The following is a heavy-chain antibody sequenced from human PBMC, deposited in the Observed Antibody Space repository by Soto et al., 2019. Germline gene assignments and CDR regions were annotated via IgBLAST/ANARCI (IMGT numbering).Heavy chain of an antibody. Sequence: QVQLLQSGAEVKKPGSSVKVSCKASGGTFSSYAISWVRQAPGQGLEWMGGIIPIFGTANYAQKFQGRVTITAAEYTSTAYLDLSSLRSEDTAVYYCAIGGDYFLSRSCFDPWGQGTLVTVSS. CDR2: IIPIFGTA. D-gene: IGHD4-17*01. J-gene: IGHJ5*02. CDR3: AIGGDYFLSRSCFDP. V-gene: IGHV1-69*12. CDR1: GGTFSSYA.